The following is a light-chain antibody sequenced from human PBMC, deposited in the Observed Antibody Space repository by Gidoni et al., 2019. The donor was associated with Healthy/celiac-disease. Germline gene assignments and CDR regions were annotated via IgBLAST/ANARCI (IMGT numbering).Light chain of an antibody. CDR3: QQSYSTLAWT. Sequence: DLQMTQSPASLSASVVDRVTITCRASQSISSYLNWYQQKPGKAPKLLIYAASSLQSGVPSRFSGSGSGTDFTLTISSLQPEDFATYYCQQSYSTLAWTFGQGTKVEIK. CDR1: QSISSY. V-gene: IGKV1-39*01. J-gene: IGKJ1*01. CDR2: AAS.